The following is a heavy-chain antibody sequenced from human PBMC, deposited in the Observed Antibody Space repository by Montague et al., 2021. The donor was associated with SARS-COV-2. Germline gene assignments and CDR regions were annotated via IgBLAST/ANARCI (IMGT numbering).Heavy chain of an antibody. Sequence: SRRRSFAASGFAFSSYEMNWVRQAPGKGLEWIAYISSSGGSIQYADFMMGRFTISRDNARNSLYLQMNSLRAEDTAVYYCAREVAGCHGDCNDYWGQGTLVTVSS. CDR3: AREVAGCHGDCNDY. CDR1: GFAFSSYE. CDR2: ISSSGGSI. D-gene: IGHD2-21*02. V-gene: IGHV3-48*03. J-gene: IGHJ4*02.